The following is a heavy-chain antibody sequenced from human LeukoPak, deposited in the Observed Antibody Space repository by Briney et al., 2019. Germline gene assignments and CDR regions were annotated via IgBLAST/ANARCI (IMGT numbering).Heavy chain of an antibody. D-gene: IGHD3-22*01. V-gene: IGHV3-9*01. CDR2: ISWNSGSM. CDR3: AKGPDYYDSSGYSYYFDY. J-gene: IGHJ4*02. Sequence: GGSLRLSCAASGFTFSSYSMNWVRQAPGKGLEWVSGISWNSGSMGYADSVKGRFTISRDNAKNSLYLQMNSLRAEDTALYYCAKGPDYYDSSGYSYYFDYWGQGTLVTVSS. CDR1: GFTFSSYS.